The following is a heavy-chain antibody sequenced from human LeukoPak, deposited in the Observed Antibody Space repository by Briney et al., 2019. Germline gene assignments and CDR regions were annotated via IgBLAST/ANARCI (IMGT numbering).Heavy chain of an antibody. V-gene: IGHV4-30-2*01. D-gene: IGHD5-12*01. CDR2: IRHNGNT. Sequence: KPSETLSLTCTVSGGSISSNPYYCSWIRQAPGKGLEWVGYIRHNGNTYYNPSLKSRVTISADRSKNQFSLNLSSVTAADTAVYYCMRGGIGYDSDYWGQGTLVTVSS. CDR3: MRGGIGYDSDY. CDR1: GGSISSNPYY. J-gene: IGHJ4*02.